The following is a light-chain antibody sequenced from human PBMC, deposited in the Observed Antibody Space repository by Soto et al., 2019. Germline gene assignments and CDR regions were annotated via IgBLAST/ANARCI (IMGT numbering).Light chain of an antibody. CDR2: HVV. CDR1: TSDVGGYEY. Sequence: QSVLTQPRSVSGSPGQSVTISCTGTTSDVGGYEYVSWYQQYPGKAPKLLIYHVVQRPSGVPDRFSGSKSGTTASLIISGLQAEAEADYFFCSYPDGQTMAFGGGTKLTVL. CDR3: CSYPDGQTMA. J-gene: IGLJ2*01. V-gene: IGLV2-11*01.